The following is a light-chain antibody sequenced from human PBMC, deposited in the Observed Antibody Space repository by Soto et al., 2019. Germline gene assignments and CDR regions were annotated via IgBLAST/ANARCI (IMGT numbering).Light chain of an antibody. J-gene: IGKJ1*01. CDR2: GAS. Sequence: EIVMTQSPATLSVSPGERATLSCTTSQSVGSNLAWYQQKPGQGPRLLMYGASTRATGFPDRFSASGSGTEFTLTISSLQSEDFAVYYCQQYSYWPPTFGQGTKVEIK. V-gene: IGKV3-15*01. CDR1: QSVGSN. CDR3: QQYSYWPPT.